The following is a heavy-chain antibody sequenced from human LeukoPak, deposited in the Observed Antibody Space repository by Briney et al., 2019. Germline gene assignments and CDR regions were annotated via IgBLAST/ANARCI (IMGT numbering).Heavy chain of an antibody. CDR1: GFTFSSYA. V-gene: IGHV3-23*01. CDR3: AAQPAAGGEPFDY. Sequence: GGSLRLSCAASGFTFSSYAMSWVRQAPGKGLEGVSAISGSGGSTYYADSVKGRFTISRDNSKNTLYLQMNSLRAEDTAVYYCAAQPAAGGEPFDYWGQGTLVTVSS. CDR2: ISGSGGST. J-gene: IGHJ4*02. D-gene: IGHD1-14*01.